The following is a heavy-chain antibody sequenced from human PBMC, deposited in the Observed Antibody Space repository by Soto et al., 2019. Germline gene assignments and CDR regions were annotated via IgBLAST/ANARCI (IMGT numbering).Heavy chain of an antibody. CDR1: GGSVSSGVYY. V-gene: IGHV4-61*08. J-gene: IGHJ4*02. Sequence: SETLSLTCTVSGGSVSSGVYYWSWIRQPPGKGLEWIGYVYFTGGTNYNPSLKSRATISVDTAKDQFSLRLSSVTAADTAVYYCAREGRSQAHLDYWGQGTKVTVSS. CDR2: VYFTGGT. CDR3: AREGRSQAHLDY.